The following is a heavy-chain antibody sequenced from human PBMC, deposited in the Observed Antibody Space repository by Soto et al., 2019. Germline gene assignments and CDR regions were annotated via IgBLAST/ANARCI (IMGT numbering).Heavy chain of an antibody. CDR3: ARSSEWLLLVDY. Sequence: QLQLQESGPGLVKPSETLSLTCTVSGGSISSSSYYWGWIRQPPGKGLEWIGSIYYSGSTYYNPSLKSRVTISVDKSKNQFSLKLSSVTAADTAVYYCARSSEWLLLVDYWGQGTLVTVSS. V-gene: IGHV4-39*01. J-gene: IGHJ4*02. CDR2: IYYSGST. D-gene: IGHD3-3*01. CDR1: GGSISSSSYY.